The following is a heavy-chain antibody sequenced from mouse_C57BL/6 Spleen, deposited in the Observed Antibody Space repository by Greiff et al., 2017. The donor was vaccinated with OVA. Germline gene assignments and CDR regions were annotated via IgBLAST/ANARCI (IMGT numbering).Heavy chain of an antibody. J-gene: IGHJ4*01. CDR3: ARGGRRTGYDYDMDY. Sequence: QVQLQQPGAELVKPGASVTLSCKASGYTFTSYWLQWVKQRPGQGLVWVGEFDPSDGYTNYNPKFKGKATLTVDPSSSQAYMQLSSLKSEDVAVYYCARGGRRTGYDYDMDYWGKGTSVTVSS. V-gene: IGHV1-50*01. CDR1: GYTFTSYW. CDR2: FDPSDGYT. D-gene: IGHD3-2*02.